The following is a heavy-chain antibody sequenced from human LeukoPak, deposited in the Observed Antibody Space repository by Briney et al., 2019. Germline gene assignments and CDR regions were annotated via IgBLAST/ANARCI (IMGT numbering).Heavy chain of an antibody. V-gene: IGHV4-61*02. CDR2: ISSSGST. J-gene: IGHJ6*03. CDR1: GDSISSGDYY. D-gene: IGHD4-17*01. CDR3: ARNYGDRYMDV. Sequence: SETLSLTCTVSGDSISSGDYYWSWIRQPAGKGLEWIGRISSSGSTNYNPSLKSRVTISVDTSKNQFSLKLSSVTAADTAVYYCARNYGDRYMDVWGKGTTVTVSS.